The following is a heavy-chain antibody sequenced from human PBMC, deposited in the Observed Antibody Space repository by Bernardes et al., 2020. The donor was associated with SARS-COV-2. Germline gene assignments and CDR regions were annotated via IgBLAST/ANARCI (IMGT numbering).Heavy chain of an antibody. CDR3: ARRLVSDSSGWSDWRADFDY. CDR1: GYTFSNYW. J-gene: IGHJ4*02. CDR2: IYPGDSDT. Sequence: GESLKISCKGSGYTFSNYWIGWVRQMPGKGLEWMGIIYPGDSDTRYSPSFEGQVTISADKSISTAYLQWRSLKASDTAFYYCARRLVSDSSGWSDWRADFDYWGQGTLVTVSS. V-gene: IGHV5-51*01. D-gene: IGHD6-19*01.